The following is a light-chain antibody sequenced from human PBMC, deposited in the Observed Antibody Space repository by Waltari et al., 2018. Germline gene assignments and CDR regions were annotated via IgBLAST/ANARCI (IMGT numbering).Light chain of an antibody. Sequence: QSALTQPPSASGSPGQSITISCTGISTDVEGYDPVSWYQQHPGKSPKLLIYEVTKRPSGVPDRFSCSKSDNTASLAGSGLQAEDEADYYCSSYAGGSSLMYGGGTKLTVL. V-gene: IGLV2-8*01. J-gene: IGLJ3*02. CDR3: SSYAGGSSLM. CDR2: EVT. CDR1: STDVEGYDP.